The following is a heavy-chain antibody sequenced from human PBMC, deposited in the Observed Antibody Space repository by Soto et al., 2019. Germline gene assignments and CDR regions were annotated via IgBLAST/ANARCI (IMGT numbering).Heavy chain of an antibody. CDR3: ARVHRVVAAQSFDY. CDR2: IYYSGST. J-gene: IGHJ4*02. Sequence: SETLSLTCTVSGGSISSGDYCWSWIRQPPGKGLEWIGYIYYSGSTYYNPSLKSRVTISVDTSKNQFSLKLSSVTAADTAVYYCARVHRVVAAQSFDYWGQGTLVTVSS. V-gene: IGHV4-30-4*01. CDR1: GGSISSGDYC. D-gene: IGHD2-15*01.